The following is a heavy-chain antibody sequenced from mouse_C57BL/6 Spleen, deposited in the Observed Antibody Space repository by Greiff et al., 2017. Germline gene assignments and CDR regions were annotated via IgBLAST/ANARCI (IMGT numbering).Heavy chain of an antibody. V-gene: IGHV1-4*01. CDR2: INPSSGYT. Sequence: VQLQQSGAELARPGASVKMSCKASGYTFTSYTMHWVKQRPGQGLEWIGYINPSSGYTKYNQKFKDKATLTADKSSSTAYMQLSSLTSEDSAVYYCAREDYGSSPLYAMDYWGQGTSVTVSS. CDR1: GYTFTSYT. D-gene: IGHD1-1*01. CDR3: AREDYGSSPLYAMDY. J-gene: IGHJ4*01.